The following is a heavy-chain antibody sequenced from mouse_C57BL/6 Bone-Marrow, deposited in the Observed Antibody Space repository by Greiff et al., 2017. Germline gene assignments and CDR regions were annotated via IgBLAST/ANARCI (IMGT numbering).Heavy chain of an antibody. CDR3: AKIPYYYGSRYYFDD. D-gene: IGHD1-1*01. CDR2: IWSGGRT. J-gene: IGHJ2*01. CDR1: GFSLTSYG. Sequence: VQLQQSGPGLVQPSQSLSITCTVSGFSLTSYGVHWVRQPPGKGLEWLGVIWSGGRTAYHAAFLSRLISSKDNSKSQVFFKMNRLQADDTAIYYCAKIPYYYGSRYYFDDWGKGTTRTVSS. V-gene: IGHV2-4*01.